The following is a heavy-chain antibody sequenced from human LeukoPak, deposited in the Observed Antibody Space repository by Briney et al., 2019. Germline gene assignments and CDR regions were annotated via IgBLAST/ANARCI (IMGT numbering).Heavy chain of an antibody. J-gene: IGHJ5*02. CDR1: GDSITSGACY. D-gene: IGHD4/OR15-4a*01. CDR3: ARRDYAAWFDP. Sequence: SGTLSLTCSVSGDSITSGACYWAWLRQPPGKGLEWIGSVYYSGSIKYNPSLKGRVSIPRDMSKNQFSLNLNSVNATDTAVYYCARRDYAAWFDPWGQGTLVTVSS. V-gene: IGHV4-39*07. CDR2: VYYSGSI.